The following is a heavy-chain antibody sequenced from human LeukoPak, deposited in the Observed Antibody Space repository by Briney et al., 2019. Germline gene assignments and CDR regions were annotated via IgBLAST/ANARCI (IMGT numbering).Heavy chain of an antibody. J-gene: IGHJ4*02. CDR2: LSSTRST. Sequence: TGGSLRLSCAASGFTFSMYSMNWVRQAPGKGPEWVSYLSSTRSTYADSVKGRFTISRDNAKSSLYLQMNSLRAEDTAVYYCARDDNWVFDYWGQGAQFTVSS. CDR1: GFTFSMYS. V-gene: IGHV3-48*01. D-gene: IGHD1-20*01. CDR3: ARDDNWVFDY.